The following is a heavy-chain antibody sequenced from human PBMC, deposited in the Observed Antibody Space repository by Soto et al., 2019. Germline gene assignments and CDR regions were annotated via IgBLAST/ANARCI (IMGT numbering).Heavy chain of an antibody. CDR3: ARVTPPWSLTGTTPFDY. J-gene: IGHJ4*02. Sequence: PXGSLRLSCSAAGFTFSSYWMSWVRQAPGKGLEWVANIKQDGSEKYYVDSVKGRFTISRDNAKNSLYLQMNSLRAEDTAVYYCARVTPPWSLTGTTPFDYWGQGTLVTVSS. CDR2: IKQDGSEK. CDR1: GFTFSSYW. D-gene: IGHD1-7*01. V-gene: IGHV3-7*01.